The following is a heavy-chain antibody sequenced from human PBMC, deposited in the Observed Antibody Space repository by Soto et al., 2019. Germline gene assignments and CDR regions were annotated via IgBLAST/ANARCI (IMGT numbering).Heavy chain of an antibody. CDR1: GGSIRSSTPY. CDR3: ARPVNYYYYYMDV. V-gene: IGHV4-39*01. J-gene: IGHJ6*03. Sequence: SETLSLTCTVSGGSIRSSTPYWGWIRQPPGKGLEWIGSINYSGSTYYSPSLKSRVTISADTSKNQFSLKLSSVTAADTAVYYCARPVNYYYYYMDVWGKGTMVTVSS. CDR2: INYSGST.